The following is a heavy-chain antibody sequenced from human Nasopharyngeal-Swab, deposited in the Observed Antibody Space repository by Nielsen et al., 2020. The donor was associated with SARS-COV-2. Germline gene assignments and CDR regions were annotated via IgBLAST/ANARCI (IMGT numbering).Heavy chain of an antibody. CDR1: GFTVSGTY. CDR2: IYSYSTT. V-gene: IGHV3-66*01. D-gene: IGHD6-19*01. Sequence: GGSLRLSCAGSGFTVSGTYMAWVRQVPGEGLEWVSFIYSYSTTDYADSVKGRFTISRDNSKNTLFLQLNTLRVEDTAVYFCERVVSDNNGWYHFDYWGQGTLVTVSS. CDR3: ERVVSDNNGWYHFDY. J-gene: IGHJ4*02.